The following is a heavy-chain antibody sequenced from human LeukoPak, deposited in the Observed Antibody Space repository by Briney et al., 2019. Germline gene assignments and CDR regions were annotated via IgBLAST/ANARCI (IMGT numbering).Heavy chain of an antibody. J-gene: IGHJ4*02. CDR1: GGSISSYY. Sequence: NPSETLSLTCTVSGGSISSYYWSWIRQPPGKGLEWIGYIYYSGSTNYNPSLKSRVTISVDTSKNQFSLKLSSVTAADTAVYYCARDAPAGLGYCSSTSCYSYFDCWGQGTLVTVSS. D-gene: IGHD2-2*02. CDR2: IYYSGST. V-gene: IGHV4-59*01. CDR3: ARDAPAGLGYCSSTSCYSYFDC.